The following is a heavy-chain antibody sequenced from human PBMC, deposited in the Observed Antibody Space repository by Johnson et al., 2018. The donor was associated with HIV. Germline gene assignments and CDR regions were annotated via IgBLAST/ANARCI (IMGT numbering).Heavy chain of an antibody. CDR2: ISYDGSNK. V-gene: IGHV3-30*18. J-gene: IGHJ3*02. D-gene: IGHD5-24*01. CDR3: AKEKNGYHWTFDI. CDR1: GFTFSSYG. Sequence: QLVESGGGVVQPGRSLRLSCAASGFTFSSYGMHWVRQAPGKGLEWVAVISYDGSNKYYADSVKGRFTISRDNSKNTLYLQMNSLRAEDTAVYYCAKEKNGYHWTFDIWGQGTMVTVSS.